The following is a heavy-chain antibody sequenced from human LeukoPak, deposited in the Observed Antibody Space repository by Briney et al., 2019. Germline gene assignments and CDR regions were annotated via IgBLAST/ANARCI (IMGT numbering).Heavy chain of an antibody. D-gene: IGHD1-26*01. CDR1: GYTFTNSD. J-gene: IGHJ3*01. CDR3: VAAVGVASTFAL. CDR2: MKSHSGDT. V-gene: IGHV1-8*01. Sequence: ASVKVSCKASGYTFTNSDVNWVRQAAGQGPEWMGWMKSHSGDTGYAQKFQGRVTMTRDTSINTAYMELSSLKFEDTAVYYCVAAVGVASTFALWGQRTMVTVS.